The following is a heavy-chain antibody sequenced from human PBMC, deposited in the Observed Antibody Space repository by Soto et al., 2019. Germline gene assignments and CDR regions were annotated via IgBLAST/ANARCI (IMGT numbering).Heavy chain of an antibody. D-gene: IGHD6-19*01. J-gene: IGHJ5*02. CDR3: ARGGSGWKALNWFDP. CDR1: GASIDNNGYS. V-gene: IGHV4-31*11. CDR2: NNNRANT. Sequence: SETLSLTCAVSGASIDNNGYSWTWIRQHPGKGLEWIGTNNNRANTYYNPSLKSRLTISLDTSQNHFSLRLNAVTAADTAVYYCARGGSGWKALNWFDPWGQGIMVTVSS.